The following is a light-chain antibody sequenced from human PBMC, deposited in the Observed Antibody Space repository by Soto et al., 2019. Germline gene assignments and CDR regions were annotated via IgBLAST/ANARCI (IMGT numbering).Light chain of an antibody. Sequence: DIQMTQSPSTLSASVGDGVTITCRASQRISTWLAWYQQKPGKAPNLLIYTGSSLQSGVPSRFSGSGSGTDFTLTINSLQPEDFATYYCQQAASFPITFGQGTRLEIK. CDR2: TGS. CDR3: QQAASFPIT. CDR1: QRISTW. J-gene: IGKJ5*01. V-gene: IGKV1-12*01.